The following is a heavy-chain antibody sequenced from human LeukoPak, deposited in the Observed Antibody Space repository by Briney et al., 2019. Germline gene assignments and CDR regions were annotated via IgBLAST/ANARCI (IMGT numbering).Heavy chain of an antibody. CDR1: GLTFRTTW. Sequence: GGSLRLSCATSGLTFRTTWMHWVRQAPGKGLMWVSRMNGEGTTIDYADSVKGRFTVSRDYAKNTLFLQMNNLRTEDTALYFCATARNFRFEYWGQGSLVVVSA. V-gene: IGHV3-74*01. J-gene: IGHJ4*02. CDR2: MNGEGTTI. CDR3: ATARNFRFEY. D-gene: IGHD1-7*01.